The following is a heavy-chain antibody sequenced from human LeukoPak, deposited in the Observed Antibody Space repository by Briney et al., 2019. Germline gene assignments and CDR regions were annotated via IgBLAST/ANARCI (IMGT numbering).Heavy chain of an antibody. J-gene: IGHJ6*02. D-gene: IGHD3-10*01. CDR2: IVSSGGNT. CDR3: ARVRTENYYGMDV. CDR1: GFTLSNYA. V-gene: IGHV3-23*01. Sequence: GGSLRLSCAGSGFTLSNYAMSWVRQAPGKGLEWVSSIVSSGGNTFYADSVKGRFAISRDNSKNTLYLQMNSLRVEDTAVYYCARVRTENYYGMDVWGQGTTVTVSS.